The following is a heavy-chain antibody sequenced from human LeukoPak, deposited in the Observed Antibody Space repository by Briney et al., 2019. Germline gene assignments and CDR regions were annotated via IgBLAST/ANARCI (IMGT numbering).Heavy chain of an antibody. CDR2: ISGSAFNS. V-gene: IGHV3-23*01. Sequence: GGSLRLSCAASGFXFRIYGINWVRQAPGKGLEWVSAISGSAFNSYYGDSVKGRFTISRDNSKNTLYLQMNSLRVEDTAIYYCAKRTTSSGWYDLFDYWGQGTLVTVSS. CDR1: GFXFRIYG. CDR3: AKRTTSSGWYDLFDY. D-gene: IGHD6-19*01. J-gene: IGHJ4*02.